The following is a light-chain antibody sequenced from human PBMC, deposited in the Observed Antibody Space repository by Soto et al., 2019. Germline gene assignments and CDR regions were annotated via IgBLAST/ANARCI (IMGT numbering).Light chain of an antibody. Sequence: QSVLTQPPSASGTPGQRVTISCSGNSSNIGGNSANWYQQLPRTAPKLLIYSTSQRPSGVPDRFSGSKSGTSASLAISGLQSEDEADYYCAAWDDSLNGRVVFGGGTKLTVL. CDR1: SSNIGGNS. V-gene: IGLV1-44*01. J-gene: IGLJ2*01. CDR2: STS. CDR3: AAWDDSLNGRVV.